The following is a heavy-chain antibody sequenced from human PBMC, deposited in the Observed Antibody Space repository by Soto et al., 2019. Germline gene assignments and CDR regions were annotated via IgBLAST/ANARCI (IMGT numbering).Heavy chain of an antibody. CDR3: ARDFSHGMDV. J-gene: IGHJ6*02. Sequence: GSLRLSCVASGFNFRSYAMSWVRQAPGKGLEWVSSISGSGGTTYYADSVKGRFTISRDNAKNSLYLQMNSLRAEDTDVYYCARDFSHGMDVWGQGTTVTVSS. V-gene: IGHV3-23*01. CDR2: ISGSGGTT. CDR1: GFNFRSYA.